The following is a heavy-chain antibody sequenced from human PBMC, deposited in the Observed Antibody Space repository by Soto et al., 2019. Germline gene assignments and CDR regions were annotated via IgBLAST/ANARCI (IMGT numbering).Heavy chain of an antibody. D-gene: IGHD2-2*01. CDR2: IFYTGTT. V-gene: IGHV4-34*12. J-gene: IGHJ4*02. Sequence: PSETLSLPCAVYGGSFSGYYWGWIRQPPGKGLEWIGGIFYTGTTYYSPSLKDRVTMSMDTSKNSFSVNLTSVTAADTAVYFCARLVVVAPVANVWGQGTLVTVSS. CDR1: GGSFSGYY. CDR3: ARLVVVAPVANV.